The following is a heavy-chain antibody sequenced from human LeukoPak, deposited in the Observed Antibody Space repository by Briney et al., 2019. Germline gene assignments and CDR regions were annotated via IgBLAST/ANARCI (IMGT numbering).Heavy chain of an antibody. CDR1: GGSISSSSYY. D-gene: IGHD5-18*01. CDR3: ARGKRRGYSYGPAGDY. CDR2: IYYSGST. J-gene: IGHJ4*02. Sequence: SETLSLTCTVSGGSISSSSYYWGWIRQPPGKGLEWIGSIYYSGSTYYNPSLKSRVTISVDTSKNQFSLKLSSVTAADTAVYYCARGKRRGYSYGPAGDYWGQGTLVTVSS. V-gene: IGHV4-39*07.